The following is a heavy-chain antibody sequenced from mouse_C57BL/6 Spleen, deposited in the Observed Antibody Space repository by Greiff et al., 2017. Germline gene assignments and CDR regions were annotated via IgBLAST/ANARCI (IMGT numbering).Heavy chain of an antibody. CDR3: ARDSEGYGSSYLYFDV. V-gene: IGHV5-17*01. CDR2: ISSGSSTI. D-gene: IGHD1-1*01. J-gene: IGHJ1*03. CDR1: GFTFSDYG. Sequence: EVKLMESGGGLVKPGGSLKLSCAASGFTFSDYGMHWVRQAPEKGLEWVAYISSGSSTIYYADTVKGRFTISRDNAKNTLFLQMTSLRSEDTAMYYCARDSEGYGSSYLYFDVWGTGTTVTVSS.